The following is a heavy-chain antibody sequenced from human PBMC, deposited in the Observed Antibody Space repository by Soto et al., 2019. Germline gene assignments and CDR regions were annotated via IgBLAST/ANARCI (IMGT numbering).Heavy chain of an antibody. V-gene: IGHV3-74*01. CDR3: ARGVSLNWYFAL. J-gene: IGHJ2*01. D-gene: IGHD2-8*01. Sequence: EVQLVESGGGLVQPGGSLRLSCAASGFTFSSYWMHWVRQAPGKGLVWVSRINSDGSSTSYADSVKGRFTISRDNATNTLYQQMNSLRAEETAVYYCARGVSLNWYFALWGRGTLVTVSS. CDR2: INSDGSST. CDR1: GFTFSSYW.